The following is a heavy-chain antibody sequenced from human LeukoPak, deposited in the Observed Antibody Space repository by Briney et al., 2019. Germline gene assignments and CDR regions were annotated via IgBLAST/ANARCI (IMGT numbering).Heavy chain of an antibody. D-gene: IGHD3-10*01. CDR3: ARELPRITMVRGVSYLDP. J-gene: IGHJ5*02. CDR2: IYHSGST. Sequence: SETLSLTCAVSGGSISSTNWWSWVRQAPGKGLEWIGEIYHSGSTNYNPSLKSRVTISVDTSKNQFSLKLSSVTAADTAVYYCARELPRITMVRGVSYLDPWGQGTLVTVSS. CDR1: GGSISSTNW. V-gene: IGHV4-4*02.